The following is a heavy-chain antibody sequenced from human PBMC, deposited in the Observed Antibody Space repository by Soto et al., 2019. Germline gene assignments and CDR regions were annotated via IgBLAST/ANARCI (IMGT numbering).Heavy chain of an antibody. J-gene: IGHJ5*02. CDR2: IYHSGST. V-gene: IGHV4-30-2*01. CDR1: GGSISSGGYS. CDR3: ARVPGP. D-gene: IGHD3-10*01. Sequence: SETLSLTCAVSGGSISSGGYSWSWIRQPPGKGLEWIGYIYHSGSTYYNPSLKGRVTISVDRSKNQFSLKLSSVTAADTAVYYCARVPGPWGQGTLVTVSS.